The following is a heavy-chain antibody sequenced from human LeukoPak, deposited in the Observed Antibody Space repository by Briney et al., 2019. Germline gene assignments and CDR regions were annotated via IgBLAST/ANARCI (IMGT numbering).Heavy chain of an antibody. CDR3: ANPALAGSYY. Sequence: PGGSLRLSCAASGFTFSSHGMHWVRQAPGKGLEWVSAISGSGGSTYYADSVKGRFTISRDNSKNTLYLQMNSLRAEDTAVYYCANPALAGSYYWGQGTLVTVSS. D-gene: IGHD3-10*01. V-gene: IGHV3-23*01. CDR2: ISGSGGST. J-gene: IGHJ4*02. CDR1: GFTFSSHG.